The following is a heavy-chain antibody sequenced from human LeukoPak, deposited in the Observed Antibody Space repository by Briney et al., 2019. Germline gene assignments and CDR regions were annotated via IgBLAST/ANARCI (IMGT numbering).Heavy chain of an antibody. CDR1: GFTFSDYY. D-gene: IGHD6-19*01. V-gene: IGHV3-11*01. CDR3: ARGPPESSGWSILPYYYYGMDV. Sequence: GGSLRLSCAASGFTFSDYYMSWIRQAPGKGLEWVSYISSSGSTVYYADSVKGRFTISRDNAKNSLYLQMNSLRAEDTAVYYCARGPPESSGWSILPYYYYGMDVWGQGTTVTVSS. CDR2: ISSSGSTV. J-gene: IGHJ6*02.